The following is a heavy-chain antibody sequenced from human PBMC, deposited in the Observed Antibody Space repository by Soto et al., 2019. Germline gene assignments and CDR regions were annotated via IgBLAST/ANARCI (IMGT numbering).Heavy chain of an antibody. Sequence: ASVKVSCKASGYTFTSYAMHWVRQAPGQRLEWMGWINAGNGNTKYSQKFQGRVTITRDTSASTAYMELSSLRSEDTAVYYCAVLDWVHLGRGVIMPNWFDPWGQGTLVTVSS. CDR3: AVLDWVHLGRGVIMPNWFDP. D-gene: IGHD3-10*01. V-gene: IGHV1-3*01. CDR2: INAGNGNT. CDR1: GYTFTSYA. J-gene: IGHJ5*02.